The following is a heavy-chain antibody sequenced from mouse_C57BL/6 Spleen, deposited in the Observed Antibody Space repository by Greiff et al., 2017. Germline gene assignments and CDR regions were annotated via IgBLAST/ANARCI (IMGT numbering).Heavy chain of an antibody. CDR2: IRNKATNHAT. V-gene: IGHV6-6*01. CDR1: GFTFSDAW. Sequence: EVHLVESGGGLVQPGGSMKLSCAASGFTFSDAWMDWVRQSPEKGLEWVAEIRNKATNHATYYAESVKGRFTISSDDSKSSVYLQMTSLRAEDTGIYYCRTGTMDYWGQGTSVTVSS. J-gene: IGHJ4*01. D-gene: IGHD4-1*01. CDR3: RTGTMDY.